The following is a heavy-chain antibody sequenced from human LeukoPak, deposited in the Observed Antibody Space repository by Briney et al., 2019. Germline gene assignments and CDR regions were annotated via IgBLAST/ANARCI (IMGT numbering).Heavy chain of an antibody. J-gene: IGHJ4*02. Sequence: SETLSLTCTVSGVSITSYCWSCIRQPAGKGLEWIGRIHTSGSTNYNPSLKSRVTMSVDTSKNQFSLKLSSVTAADTAVYYCARVHYYDNSGYWFFDYWGQGTLVTVSS. CDR3: ARVHYYDNSGYWFFDY. CDR2: IHTSGST. D-gene: IGHD3-22*01. CDR1: GVSITSYC. V-gene: IGHV4-4*07.